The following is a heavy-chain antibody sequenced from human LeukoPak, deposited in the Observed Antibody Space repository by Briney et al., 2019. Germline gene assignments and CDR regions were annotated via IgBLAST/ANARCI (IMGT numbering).Heavy chain of an antibody. CDR3: ARRPGRGSSLPYSMLL. CDR2: IGSNSGGT. Sequence: GASVKVSCKASGYTFTGYYIHWVRQAPGQGLEWMGWIGSNSGGTRYAQKFQDRVTMTRDTSISTAYMELNSLRSDDTAVYYCARRPGRGSSLPYSMLLWGQGTTVFVSS. J-gene: IGHJ6*02. V-gene: IGHV1-2*02. CDR1: GYTFTGYY. D-gene: IGHD2-2*01.